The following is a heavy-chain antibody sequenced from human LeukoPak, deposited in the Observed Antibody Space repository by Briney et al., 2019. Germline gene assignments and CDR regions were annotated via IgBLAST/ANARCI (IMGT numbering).Heavy chain of an antibody. V-gene: IGHV1-69*06. CDR3: ARVHVWYSLRDAFDI. D-gene: IGHD6-13*01. J-gene: IGHJ3*02. CDR2: IIPIFGTA. Sequence: GASVKVSCKASGGTFSSYAISWVRQAPGQGLEWMGGIIPIFGTANYAQKFQGRVTITADKSTSTAYMELSSLRSEDTAVYYCARVHVWYSLRDAFDIWGQGTMVTVSS. CDR1: GGTFSSYA.